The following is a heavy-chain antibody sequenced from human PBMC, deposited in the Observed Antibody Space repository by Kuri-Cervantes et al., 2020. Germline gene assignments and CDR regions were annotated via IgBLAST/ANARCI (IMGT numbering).Heavy chain of an antibody. CDR3: ARGTPAMAFDI. V-gene: IGHV1-8*02. Sequence: ASVKVSCKASGYTSTSYGISWVRQATGQGLEWMGWMNPNSGNTGYAQKFQGRVTMTRNTSISTAYMELSSLRSEDTAVYYCARGTPAMAFDIWGQGTMVTVSS. J-gene: IGHJ3*02. CDR2: MNPNSGNT. CDR1: GYTSTSYG.